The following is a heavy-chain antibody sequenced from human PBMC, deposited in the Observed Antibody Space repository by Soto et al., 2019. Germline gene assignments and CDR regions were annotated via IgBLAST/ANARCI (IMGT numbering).Heavy chain of an antibody. Sequence: LRLSCAASGFTFSSYKMNWFRQAPAKGLEWVSYISSSSSTIYYADSVKGRFTISRDNAKNSLYLQLNSLTAEDTAVYYCARDHERLGLCFGEDSWGQGTPVTVSS. CDR3: ARDHERLGLCFGEDS. V-gene: IGHV3-48*03. CDR2: ISSSSSTI. D-gene: IGHD3-10*01. J-gene: IGHJ4*02. CDR1: GFTFSSYK.